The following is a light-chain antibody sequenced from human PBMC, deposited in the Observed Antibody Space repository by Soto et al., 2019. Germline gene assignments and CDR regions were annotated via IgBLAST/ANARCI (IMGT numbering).Light chain of an antibody. V-gene: IGKV3-20*01. CDR3: QQYDSSPIT. CDR1: QSVSSSY. CDR2: GAS. Sequence: EIVLTQSPGTLSLSPGERATLSCRASQSVSSSYLAWYQQKPGQAPRLVIYGASNRATGIPDRFSGSGSGTDFTLTISRLEPEDFAVYYCQQYDSSPITFGQGTRLEI. J-gene: IGKJ5*01.